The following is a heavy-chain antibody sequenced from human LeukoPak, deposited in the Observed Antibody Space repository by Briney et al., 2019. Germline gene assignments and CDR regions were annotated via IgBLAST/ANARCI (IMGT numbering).Heavy chain of an antibody. CDR1: GGTFSSYV. J-gene: IGHJ5*02. CDR2: IVPIHGIA. D-gene: IGHD3-10*01. CDR3: AREPITMVPYNWFDP. V-gene: IGHV1-69*04. Sequence: SVNVSFKPSGGTFSSYVISWVRQAPGQGLEWMGRIVPIHGIANYAQKFVGRVTITADTSTSTAYMELSSLRSEDTAVYYCAREPITMVPYNWFDPWGQGTLVTVSS.